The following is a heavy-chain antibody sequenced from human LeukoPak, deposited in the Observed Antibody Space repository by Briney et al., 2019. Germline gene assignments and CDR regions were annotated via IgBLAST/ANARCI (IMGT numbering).Heavy chain of an antibody. CDR3: ARGGFDSSGSDAFDI. CDR1: GDSISTSNSY. D-gene: IGHD3-22*01. Sequence: SETLSLTCTVSGDSISTSNSYWGWIRQPPGKGLEWIGSIYYSGSTYYNPSLKTRVTISVDTSNNQFSLKLSSVTAADTAVYYRARGGFDSSGSDAFDIWGQGTMVTVSS. V-gene: IGHV4-39*07. CDR2: IYYSGST. J-gene: IGHJ3*02.